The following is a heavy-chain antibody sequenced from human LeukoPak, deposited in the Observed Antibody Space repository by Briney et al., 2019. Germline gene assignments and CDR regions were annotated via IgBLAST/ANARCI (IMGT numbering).Heavy chain of an antibody. V-gene: IGHV4-38-2*02. Sequence: SETLSLTCTVSGYSISSGYYWGWIRQPPGKGLEWIGSIYHSGSTYYNPSLKSRVTISVDTSKNQFSLKLSSVTAADTAVYYCARVVGATVRSAFDIWGQGTMVTVSS. J-gene: IGHJ3*02. CDR2: IYHSGST. CDR1: GYSISSGYY. CDR3: ARVVGATVRSAFDI. D-gene: IGHD1-26*01.